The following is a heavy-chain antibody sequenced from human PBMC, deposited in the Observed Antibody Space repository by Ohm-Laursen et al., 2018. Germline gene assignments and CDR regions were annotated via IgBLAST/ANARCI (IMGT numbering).Heavy chain of an antibody. CDR2: IYYSGST. Sequence: SETLSLTCTVSGGSISSYYWSWIRQPPGKGLEWIGYIYYSGSTNYNPSLKSRVTISVDTSKNQFSLKLSSVTAADTAVYYCARQESSGWYPDYWGQGILVTVSS. J-gene: IGHJ4*02. CDR3: ARQESSGWYPDY. V-gene: IGHV4-59*08. CDR1: GGSISSYY. D-gene: IGHD6-19*01.